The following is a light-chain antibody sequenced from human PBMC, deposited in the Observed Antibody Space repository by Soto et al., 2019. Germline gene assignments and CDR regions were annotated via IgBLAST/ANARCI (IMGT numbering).Light chain of an antibody. J-gene: IGKJ1*01. CDR2: VAS. Sequence: EIVLTQSPGSLSLSPGERATLSCRASQSVDSSFFAWYQKKPGQAPRLLIYVASKRATGIPDRFSGSGSGTDFTLTISRLEPEDWAVYYCQQYVSSVTFGQGTKVEIK. CDR1: QSVDSSF. CDR3: QQYVSSVT. V-gene: IGKV3-20*01.